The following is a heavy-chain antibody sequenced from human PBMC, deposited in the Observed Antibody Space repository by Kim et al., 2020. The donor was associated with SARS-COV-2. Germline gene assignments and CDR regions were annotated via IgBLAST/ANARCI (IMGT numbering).Heavy chain of an antibody. V-gene: IGHV4-34*01. D-gene: IGHD3-22*01. J-gene: IGHJ4*02. CDR3: ARAPAGIVVVDY. Sequence: NYNPSLKSRVTISVDTSKNQFSLKLSSVTAADTAVYYCARAPAGIVVVDYWGQGTLVTVSS.